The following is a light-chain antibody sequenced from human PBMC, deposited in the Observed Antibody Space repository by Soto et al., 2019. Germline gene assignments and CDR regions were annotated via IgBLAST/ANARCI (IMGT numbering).Light chain of an antibody. CDR3: GQYASSPWT. Sequence: EIVLTQSPGTLSLSPGESATLSCRASQSVSSTYFAWYQQRPGQSPRLLIYATSSRATGIPDRFSGSGSGTDFTLTISRLEPEDFPVYYCGQYASSPWTFGQGTKVEI. CDR2: ATS. CDR1: QSVSSTY. V-gene: IGKV3-20*01. J-gene: IGKJ1*01.